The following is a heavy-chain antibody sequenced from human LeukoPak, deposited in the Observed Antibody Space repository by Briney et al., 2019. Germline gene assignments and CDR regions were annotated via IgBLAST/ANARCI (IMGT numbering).Heavy chain of an antibody. D-gene: IGHD3-22*01. CDR1: GFTFSSYS. J-gene: IGHJ5*02. Sequence: GGSLRLSCAASGFTFSSYSMNWVRQAPGKGLEWVASITSGSDYIYYADSVKGRFTISRDNAKNSLYLQMNSLRAQDTAVYFCARSITMIVDWFDPWGQGTLVTVSS. CDR2: ITSGSDYI. CDR3: ARSITMIVDWFDP. V-gene: IGHV3-21*01.